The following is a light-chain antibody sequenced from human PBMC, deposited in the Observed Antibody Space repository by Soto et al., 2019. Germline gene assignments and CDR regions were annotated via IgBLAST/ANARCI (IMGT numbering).Light chain of an antibody. CDR3: QQYNSAPQT. J-gene: IGKJ5*01. CDR2: AAS. CDR1: QGITNY. V-gene: IGKV1-27*01. Sequence: DIQMTQSPSSLSASVGDRVTITCRASQGITNYLAWYQQKPGKVPRLLIYAASTLQSGVPSRFSGSGSGTDFTLPISSLQPEDVATYYCQQYNSAPQTFGQGTRLEIK.